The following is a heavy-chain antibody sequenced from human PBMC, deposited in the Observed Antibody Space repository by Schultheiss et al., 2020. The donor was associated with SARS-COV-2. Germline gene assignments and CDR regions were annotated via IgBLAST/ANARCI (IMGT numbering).Heavy chain of an antibody. CDR3: ARNHYGSGSDWFDP. D-gene: IGHD3-10*01. V-gene: IGHV4-39*01. J-gene: IGHJ5*02. CDR1: GGSISSSSYY. CDR2: IYYSGST. Sequence: SETLSLTCTVSGGSISSSSYYWGWIRQPPGKGLEWIGSIYYSGSTYYNPSLKSRVTISVDTSKNQFSLKLSSVTAADTAVYYCARNHYGSGSDWFDPWGQGTLVTGSS.